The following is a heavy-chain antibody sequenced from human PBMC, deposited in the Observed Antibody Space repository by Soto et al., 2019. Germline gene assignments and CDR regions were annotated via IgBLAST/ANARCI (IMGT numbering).Heavy chain of an antibody. CDR1: GFTFSNYA. J-gene: IGHJ4*02. Sequence: QVQLVESGGGVVQPGRSLRLSCAASGFTFSNYAMHWVRQAPGKGLEWVAVIWYDGNNKYYADSVEGRFTISRDNSKHTVYLQINSLRAEDTAVYYCARRGDGYLWYFDYWGQGTLVTVSS. CDR2: IWYDGNNK. V-gene: IGHV3-33*01. CDR3: ARRGDGYLWYFDY. D-gene: IGHD2-21*01.